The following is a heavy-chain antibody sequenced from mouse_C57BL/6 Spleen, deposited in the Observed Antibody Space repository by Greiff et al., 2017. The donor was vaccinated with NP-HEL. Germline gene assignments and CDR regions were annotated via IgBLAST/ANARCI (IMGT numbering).Heavy chain of an antibody. V-gene: IGHV1-55*01. CDR2: IYPGSGST. J-gene: IGHJ2*01. D-gene: IGHD2-1*01. CDR1: GYTFTSYW. CDR3: ARVTYGNYPDY. Sequence: QVQLQQPGAELVKPGASVKMSCKASGYTFTSYWITWVKQRPGQGLEWIGDIYPGSGSTNYNEKFKSKATLTVDTPSSTAYMQLSSLTSEDSAVYYCARVTYGNYPDYWGQGTTLTVSS.